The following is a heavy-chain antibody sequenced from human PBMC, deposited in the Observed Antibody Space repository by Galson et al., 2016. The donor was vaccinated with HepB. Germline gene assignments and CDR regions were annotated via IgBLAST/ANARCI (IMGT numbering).Heavy chain of an antibody. J-gene: IGHJ4*02. CDR3: TRGQTADGLSFAY. D-gene: IGHD5-24*01. CDR2: ITTRHFGGKT. V-gene: IGHV3-49*04. Sequence: SLRLSCATSGFSFGDNAMNWVRQAPGEGLEWVGFITTRHFGGKTEYAASVKGRFTISRDDSNNIAYLQMSSLKTEDTAVYFCTRGQTADGLSFAYWGQGTLVTVS. CDR1: GFSFGDNA.